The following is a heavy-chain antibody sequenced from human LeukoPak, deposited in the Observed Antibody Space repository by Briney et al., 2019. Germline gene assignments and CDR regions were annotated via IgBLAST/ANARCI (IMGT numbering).Heavy chain of an antibody. Sequence: PSETLSLTCTVSGGPISSYYWSWIRQPAGKGLEWIGRIYTSGDTNYNPSLKSRVTMSVDTSKNQFSLKLSSVTAADTAVYYCARGRSGSYSYYYYYYMDVWGKGTTVTVSS. CDR2: IYTSGDT. CDR3: ARGRSGSYSYYYYYYMDV. CDR1: GGPISSYY. J-gene: IGHJ6*03. D-gene: IGHD1-26*01. V-gene: IGHV4-4*07.